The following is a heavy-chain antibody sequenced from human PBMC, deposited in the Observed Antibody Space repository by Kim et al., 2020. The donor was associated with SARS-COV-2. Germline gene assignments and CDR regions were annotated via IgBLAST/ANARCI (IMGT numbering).Heavy chain of an antibody. CDR2: IIPIFGTA. Sequence: SVKVSCKASGGTFSSYAISWVRQAPGQGLEWMGGIIPIFGTANYAQKFQGRVTITADESTSTAYMELSSLRSEDTAVYYCARAGNDYGVYWGVYNWFDPWGQGTLVTVSS. V-gene: IGHV1-69*13. J-gene: IGHJ5*02. CDR1: GGTFSSYA. D-gene: IGHD4-17*01. CDR3: ARAGNDYGVYWGVYNWFDP.